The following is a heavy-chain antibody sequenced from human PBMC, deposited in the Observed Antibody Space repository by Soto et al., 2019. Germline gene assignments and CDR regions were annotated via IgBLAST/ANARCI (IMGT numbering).Heavy chain of an antibody. V-gene: IGHV4-39*01. CDR3: ARAGAFDI. D-gene: IGHD3-10*01. J-gene: IGHJ3*02. CDR1: GGSISSSSYY. Sequence: SETLSLTCPVSGGSISSSSYYWGWIRQPPGKGLEWIGSIYYSGSTYYNPSLKSRVTISVDTSKNQFSLKLSSVTAADTAVYYCARAGAFDIWGQGTMVTVS. CDR2: IYYSGST.